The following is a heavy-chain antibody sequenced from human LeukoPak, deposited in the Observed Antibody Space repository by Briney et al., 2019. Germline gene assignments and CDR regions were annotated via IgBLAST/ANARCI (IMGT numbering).Heavy chain of an antibody. CDR2: IYSGGST. Sequence: PGGSLRLSCTASGFTVSSNYMSWVRQAPGKGLEWVSVIYSGGSTYYADSVKGRFTISRDNSKNTLYLQMNSLRAEDTAVYYCARLPGPSDTSGYLDYWGQGTLVTVSS. CDR3: ARLPGPSDTSGYLDY. J-gene: IGHJ4*02. CDR1: GFTVSSNY. D-gene: IGHD3-22*01. V-gene: IGHV3-53*01.